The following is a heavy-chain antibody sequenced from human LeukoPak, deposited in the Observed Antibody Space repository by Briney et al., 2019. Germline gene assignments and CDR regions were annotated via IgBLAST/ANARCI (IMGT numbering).Heavy chain of an antibody. J-gene: IGHJ2*01. CDR2: VDSRGNA. Sequence: PSGTLSLTCTVSGGSFTSEHWNWVRQTAGKGLEWIGRVDSRGNANYNPSLRSRVALSADTSKNQFFLRLNSVTAADTAVYYCARDANGGWYSDWFFDLWGRGTLVTVSS. CDR1: GGSFTSEH. V-gene: IGHV4-4*07. CDR3: ARDANGGWYSDWFFDL. D-gene: IGHD6-19*01.